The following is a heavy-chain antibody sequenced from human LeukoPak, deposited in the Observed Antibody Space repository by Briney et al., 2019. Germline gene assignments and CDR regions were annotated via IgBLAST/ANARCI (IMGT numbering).Heavy chain of an antibody. D-gene: IGHD2-2*02. V-gene: IGHV3-23*01. CDR3: AKDWGTGRYCSSTSCYTSYYFDY. Sequence: PGGSLRLSCAASGFTFSSYAMSWVRQAPGKGLEWVSAISGSGGSTYYADSVKGRFTISRDNSKNPLYLQMNSLRAEDTAVYYCAKDWGTGRYCSSTSCYTSYYFDYWGQGTLVTVSS. J-gene: IGHJ4*02. CDR1: GFTFSSYA. CDR2: ISGSGGST.